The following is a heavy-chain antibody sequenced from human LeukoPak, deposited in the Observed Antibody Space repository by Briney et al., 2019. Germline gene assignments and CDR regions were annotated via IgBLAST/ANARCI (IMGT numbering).Heavy chain of an antibody. V-gene: IGHV3-48*02. CDR3: ARRGYCSVDDCFPFDC. J-gene: IGHJ4*02. Sequence: SVKGRFTICRDNAKNSLYLQMNSLKDEDTAVYYCARRGYCSVDDCFPFDCWGQGSLVTVSS. D-gene: IGHD2-15*01.